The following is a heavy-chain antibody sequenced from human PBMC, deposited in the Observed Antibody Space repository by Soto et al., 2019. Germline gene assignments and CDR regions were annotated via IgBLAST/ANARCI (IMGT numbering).Heavy chain of an antibody. V-gene: IGHV1-69*01. CDR1: GDTFSRYT. CDR2: IIPRFGTT. D-gene: IGHD1-1*01. CDR3: ARGRGLYNSGRSQLDY. J-gene: IGHJ4*02. Sequence: QVQLVQSGAEVKKPGSSVRVSCKASGDTFSRYTVNWVRQAPRQGIEWMGGIIPRFGTTNFAPTLQGRVTIPADESTNTVYMELSSLRSEDTALYFCARGRGLYNSGRSQLDYWGQGTLVTVSS.